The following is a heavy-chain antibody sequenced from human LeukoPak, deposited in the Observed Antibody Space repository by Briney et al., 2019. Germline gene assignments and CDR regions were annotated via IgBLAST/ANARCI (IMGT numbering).Heavy chain of an antibody. J-gene: IGHJ4*02. V-gene: IGHV4-59*01. CDR1: GGAITSYY. CDR2: IYSSGIT. CDR3: ARVVGDGYSDY. D-gene: IGHD2-21*01. Sequence: SETLSLTCTVSGGAITSYYWSWIRQPPGKGLEWIGYIYSSGITRDNPSLNSRVTISVDTSKTQFSLRLSSVTAADTAMYYCARVVGDGYSDYWGQGTLVSVSS.